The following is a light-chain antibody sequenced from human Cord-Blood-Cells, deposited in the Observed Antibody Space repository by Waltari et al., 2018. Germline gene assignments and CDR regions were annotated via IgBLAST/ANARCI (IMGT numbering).Light chain of an antibody. CDR3: CSYAGSSTWV. CDR1: SSDVGSYNL. Sequence: QSALTQPASVSGSPGQSITISCPGTSSDVGSYNLVSWYQQHPGKAPKPMIYEGSKRPSGGSNRFSGSKSGNTASLTISGLQAEDEADYYCCSYAGSSTWVFGGGTKLTVL. CDR2: EGS. V-gene: IGLV2-23*01. J-gene: IGLJ3*02.